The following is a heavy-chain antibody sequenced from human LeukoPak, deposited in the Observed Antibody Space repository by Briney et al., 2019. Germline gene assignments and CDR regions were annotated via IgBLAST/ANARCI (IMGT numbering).Heavy chain of an antibody. CDR3: AKDRSYSSSGMIVY. J-gene: IGHJ4*02. V-gene: IGHV3-23*01. CDR1: GFTFSSYA. CDR2: ISGSGGST. Sequence: GGSLRLSCTASGFTFSSYAMSWVRQAPGKGLEWVSAISGSGGSTYYADSVKGRFTISRDNSKSTLYLQMNSLRAEDTAVYYCAKDRSYSSSGMIVYWGQGTLVTVSS. D-gene: IGHD6-6*01.